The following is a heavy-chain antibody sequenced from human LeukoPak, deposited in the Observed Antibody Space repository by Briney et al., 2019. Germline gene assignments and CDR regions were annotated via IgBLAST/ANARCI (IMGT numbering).Heavy chain of an antibody. J-gene: IGHJ2*01. CDR3: AREDYDDSGAWYFDL. V-gene: IGHV4-59*01. CDR1: GGSISSYY. CDR2: IYYSGST. D-gene: IGHD3-3*01. Sequence: TSETLSLTCTVSGGSISSYYWSWIRQPPGKGLEWIGYIYYSGSTNYKSSLKSRVTISVDTSKNQFSLKLSSVTAADTAVYYCAREDYDDSGAWYFDLWGRGTLVTVSS.